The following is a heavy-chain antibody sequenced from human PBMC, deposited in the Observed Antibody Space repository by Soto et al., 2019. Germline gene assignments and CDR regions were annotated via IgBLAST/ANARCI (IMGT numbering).Heavy chain of an antibody. CDR3: AKEYEGSSGYLTRPDAFDI. D-gene: IGHD3-22*01. V-gene: IGHV3-30*18. CDR2: ISYDGSNK. CDR1: GFTFSSYG. Sequence: QVQLVESGGGVVQPGRSLRLSCAASGFTFSSYGMHWVRQAPGKGLEWVAVISYDGSNKYYADSVKGRFTISRDNSKNTLYLQMNSLRAEDTAVYYCAKEYEGSSGYLTRPDAFDIWGQGTMVTVSS. J-gene: IGHJ3*02.